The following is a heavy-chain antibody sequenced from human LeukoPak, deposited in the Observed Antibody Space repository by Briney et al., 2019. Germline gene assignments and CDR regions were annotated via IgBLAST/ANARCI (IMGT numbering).Heavy chain of an antibody. CDR1: GFTFSSYS. CDR2: IKQDGSEK. J-gene: IGHJ4*02. CDR3: ARDLRGSY. V-gene: IGHV3-7*01. D-gene: IGHD5-12*01. Sequence: GGSLRLSCAASGFTFSSYSMSWVRQAPGKGLEWVANIKQDGSEKYYVDSVKGRFTISRDNAKNPLYLQMNSLRAEDTAVYYCARDLRGSYWGQGTLVTVSS.